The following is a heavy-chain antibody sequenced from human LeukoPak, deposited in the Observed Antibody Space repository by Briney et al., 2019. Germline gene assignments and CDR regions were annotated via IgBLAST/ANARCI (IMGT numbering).Heavy chain of an antibody. CDR1: GFTFSSYG. V-gene: IGHV3-30*02. D-gene: IGHD4-17*01. CDR2: IRYDGSNK. Sequence: GGSLRLSCAASGFTFSSYGMHWVRQAPGKGLEWVAFIRYDGSNKYYADSVKGRFTISRDNSKNTLYLQMNSLRAEDTAVYYCAKDSRASYGDYELDYWGQGTLVTVSS. CDR3: AKDSRASYGDYELDY. J-gene: IGHJ4*02.